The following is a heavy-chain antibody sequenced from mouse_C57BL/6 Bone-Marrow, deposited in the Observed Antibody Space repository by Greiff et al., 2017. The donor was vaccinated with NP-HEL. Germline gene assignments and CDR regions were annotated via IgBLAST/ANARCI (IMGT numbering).Heavy chain of an antibody. CDR1: GYTFTSYC. Sequence: VQLQQSGAELVRPGTSVKLSCKASGYTFTSYCMYWVKQTPGKSLEWVGEISTDGGYTNYNHKVKGKATLTVDTSSSTAYMQLSSLTSEDSAVYYCAREGDCCSVLSYFDYWGQGTTLTVSA. V-gene: IGHV1-59*01. CDR2: ISTDGGYT. J-gene: IGHJ2*01. CDR3: AREGDCCSVLSYFDY. D-gene: IGHD3-3*01.